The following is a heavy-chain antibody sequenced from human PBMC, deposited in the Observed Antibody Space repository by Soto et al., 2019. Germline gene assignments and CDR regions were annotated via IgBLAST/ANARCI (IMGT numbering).Heavy chain of an antibody. CDR3: AKDRPRLTQNCYEIA. Sequence: QIQLVQSGAEVKKPGASVRVFCKASGYTFSHHGFSWVRQVPGQGLEWLGGISAYNGDTAYAQKFQDRFTMTTDTSSSKAYMELRSLRPDDTAVYYCAKDRPRLTQNCYEIAWGQGTQVTVSS. CDR1: GYTFSHHG. V-gene: IGHV1-18*01. CDR2: ISAYNGDT. D-gene: IGHD2-2*01. J-gene: IGHJ5*02.